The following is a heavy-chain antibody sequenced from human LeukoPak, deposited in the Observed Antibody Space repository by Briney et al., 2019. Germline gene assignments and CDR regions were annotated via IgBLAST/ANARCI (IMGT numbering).Heavy chain of an antibody. V-gene: IGHV3-33*06. CDR2: IWYDGSNK. D-gene: IGHD3-10*01. J-gene: IGHJ4*02. CDR3: AKDPSNGSGSNFDY. CDR1: GFTFSSYG. Sequence: PGRSLRLSCAASGFTFSSYGMHWVRQAPGKGLEGVAVIWYDGSNKYYADSVKGRFTISRDNSKNTLYLQMNSLRAEDTAVYYCAKDPSNGSGSNFDYWGQGTLVTVSS.